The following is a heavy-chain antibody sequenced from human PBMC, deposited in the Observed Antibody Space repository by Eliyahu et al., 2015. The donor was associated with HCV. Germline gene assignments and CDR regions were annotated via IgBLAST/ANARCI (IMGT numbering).Heavy chain of an antibody. CDR3: WPYLPHSTTQKIFEYFQH. D-gene: IGHD5/OR15-5a*01. CDR1: GFTFSSXA. Sequence: EVQLLESGGGLVQPGGSLXLSCAASGFTFSSXAMSWVRQAPGKGLEWVSAISGSGGSTYYADSVKGRFTISRDNSKNTLYLQMNSLRAEDTAVYYCWPYLPHSTTQKIFEYFQHWGQGTLVTVSS. CDR2: ISGSGGST. J-gene: IGHJ1*01. V-gene: IGHV3-23*01.